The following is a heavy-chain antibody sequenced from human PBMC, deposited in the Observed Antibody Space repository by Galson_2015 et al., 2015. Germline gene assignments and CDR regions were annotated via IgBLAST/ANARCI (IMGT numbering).Heavy chain of an antibody. Sequence: SVKVSCKVSGYTLTELSMHWVRQAPGKGLEWMGGFDPEDGETIYAQKFQGRVTMTEDTSTDTAYMELSSLRSEDTAVYYCATELLWFGEFYYYYGMDVWGQGTTVTVSS. D-gene: IGHD3-10*01. CDR2: FDPEDGET. J-gene: IGHJ6*02. CDR1: GYTLTELS. CDR3: ATELLWFGEFYYYYGMDV. V-gene: IGHV1-24*01.